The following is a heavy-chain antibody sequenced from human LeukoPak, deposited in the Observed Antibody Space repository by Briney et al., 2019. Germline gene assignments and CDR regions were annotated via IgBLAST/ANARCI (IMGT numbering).Heavy chain of an antibody. CDR1: GFTFSSYA. CDR2: ISSSTSYI. D-gene: IGHD4-17*01. J-gene: IGHJ4*02. CDR3: ARAGGSTVSHSDY. Sequence: GGSLRLSCAASGFTFSSYAMSWIRQAPGKGQEWVSSISSSTSYIYYADSVKGRFTISKDNAKNSLYLQMNSLRAEDTAVYYCARAGGSTVSHSDYWGQGTLVTVSS. V-gene: IGHV3-21*01.